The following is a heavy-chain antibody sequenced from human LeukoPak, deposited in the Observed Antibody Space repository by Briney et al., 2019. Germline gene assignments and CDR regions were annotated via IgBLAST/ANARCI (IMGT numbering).Heavy chain of an antibody. V-gene: IGHV4-39*07. Sequence: SETLSLTCTVSGGSISSSSYYWGWIRQPPGTGLEWIGSIYYSGSTYYNPSLKSRVTISVDTSKNQFSLKLSSVTAADTAVYYCAREGSSSSYPDYYFDYWGQGTLVTVSS. CDR3: AREGSSSSYPDYYFDY. D-gene: IGHD6-6*01. CDR2: IYYSGST. J-gene: IGHJ4*02. CDR1: GGSISSSSYY.